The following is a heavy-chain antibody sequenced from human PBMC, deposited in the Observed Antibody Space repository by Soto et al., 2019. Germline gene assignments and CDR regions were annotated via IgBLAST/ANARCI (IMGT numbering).Heavy chain of an antibody. V-gene: IGHV4-59*08. CDR3: ARGPYYDLIWNYYYMDV. CDR2: MYYSGST. Sequence: QVQLQESGPGLVKPSETLSLSCRVSGGSISGHYWSWVRQTPGKGLERIGYMYYSGSTNYNPSRKTRVTISVDTSKNHFSLRLTSVTAADTAVYYCARGPYYDLIWNYYYMDVWGKGTTVTVSS. D-gene: IGHD3-16*01. CDR1: GGSISGHY. J-gene: IGHJ6*03.